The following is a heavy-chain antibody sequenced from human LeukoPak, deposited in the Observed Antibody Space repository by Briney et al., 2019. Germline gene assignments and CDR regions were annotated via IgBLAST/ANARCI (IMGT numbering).Heavy chain of an antibody. D-gene: IGHD3-10*01. J-gene: IGHJ5*02. Sequence: SETLSLTCTVSGGSISSYYWSWIRQPAGKGLEWIGRIYTSGSTNYNPSLKSRVTMSVDTSKNQFSLKLSSVTAADTAVYYCASQYGSGSSGWFDPWGQGTLVTVSS. CDR1: GGSISSYY. V-gene: IGHV4-4*07. CDR3: ASQYGSGSSGWFDP. CDR2: IYTSGST.